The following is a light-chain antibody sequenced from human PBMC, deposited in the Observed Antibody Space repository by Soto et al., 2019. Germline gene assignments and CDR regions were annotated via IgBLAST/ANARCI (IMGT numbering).Light chain of an antibody. V-gene: IGKV3-15*01. CDR1: QGVTTN. CDR2: DIS. J-gene: IGKJ5*01. CDR3: QQYNNWPFT. Sequence: EISMTQSPAILSASPWGGATLSCRAAQGVTTNLAWYQLRRGQPPRLLIYDISTRATGVPARFSGSGSGTEFTLTIGGLQSDDFALYYCQQYNNWPFTFGPGTRLEIK.